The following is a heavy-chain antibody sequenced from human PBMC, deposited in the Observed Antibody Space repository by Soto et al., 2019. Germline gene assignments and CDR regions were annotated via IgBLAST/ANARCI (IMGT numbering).Heavy chain of an antibody. CDR2: INPSGGST. CDR3: ARVRGVVVPAARYDYYGMDV. CDR1: GYTFTSYY. V-gene: IGHV1-46*03. J-gene: IGHJ6*02. Sequence: ASVKVSCKASGYTFTSYYMHWVRQAPGQGLEWMGIINPSGGSTSYAQKFQGRVTMTRDTSTSTVYMELSSLRSEDTAVYYCARVRGVVVPAARYDYYGMDVWGQGTTVTVSS. D-gene: IGHD2-2*01.